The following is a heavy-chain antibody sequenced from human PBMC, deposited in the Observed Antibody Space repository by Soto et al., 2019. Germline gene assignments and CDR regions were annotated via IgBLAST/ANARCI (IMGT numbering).Heavy chain of an antibody. CDR2: IRKKTNSYTT. Sequence: PGWSPRLSCAASGLIVRDNYMDWVRQAPGKGLEWVGRIRKKTNSYTTEYASSVKGRFTISRDDSKNSLFLQMNSLKTEDTAVYYCARALFASDRFFDCWGQGTLVTVSS. V-gene: IGHV3-72*01. J-gene: IGHJ4*02. CDR1: GLIVRDNY. D-gene: IGHD3-16*01. CDR3: ARALFASDRFFDC.